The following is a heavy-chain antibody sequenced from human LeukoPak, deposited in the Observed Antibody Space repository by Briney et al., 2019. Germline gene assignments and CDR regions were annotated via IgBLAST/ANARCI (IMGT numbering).Heavy chain of an antibody. CDR1: GFSVSDNY. V-gene: IGHV3-53*01. CDR3: ARGTNWSPLDFDY. Sequence: PGGSLRLSCAASGFSVSDNYMSWVRQAPGKGLEWVSLIYTTDITYYADSVKGRFTISRDNSKNTVSLQMNSLRAEDTAVYYCARGTNWSPLDFDYWGQGTLVTVSS. J-gene: IGHJ4*02. CDR2: IYTTDIT. D-gene: IGHD1-20*01.